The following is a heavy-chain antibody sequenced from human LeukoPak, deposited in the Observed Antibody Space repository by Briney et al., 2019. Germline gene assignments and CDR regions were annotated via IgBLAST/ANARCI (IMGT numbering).Heavy chain of an antibody. CDR2: IYPGDSDT. Sequence: GESLKISCKGSGYSFTSYWIGWVRQMPGKGLEWMGIIYPGDSDTRYSPSFQGQVTISADKSISTAYLQWSSLKASDTAMYYCARRKYCSSTSCFNDAFDIWGQGTMVTVSS. CDR3: ARRKYCSSTSCFNDAFDI. CDR1: GYSFTSYW. J-gene: IGHJ3*02. D-gene: IGHD2-2*01. V-gene: IGHV5-51*01.